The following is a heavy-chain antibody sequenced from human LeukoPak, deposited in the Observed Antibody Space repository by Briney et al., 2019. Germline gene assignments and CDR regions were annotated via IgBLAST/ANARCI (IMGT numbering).Heavy chain of an antibody. Sequence: PGGSLRLSCAASGFTFSSYSMNWVRQAPGKGLEWVSSISSSSSYIYYADSVKGRFTISRDNAKNSLYLQMNSLRAEDTAVYYCARDEYDILTGYWLYFDYWGQGTLVTVSS. D-gene: IGHD3-9*01. CDR2: ISSSSSYI. CDR1: GFTFSSYS. CDR3: ARDEYDILTGYWLYFDY. J-gene: IGHJ4*02. V-gene: IGHV3-21*01.